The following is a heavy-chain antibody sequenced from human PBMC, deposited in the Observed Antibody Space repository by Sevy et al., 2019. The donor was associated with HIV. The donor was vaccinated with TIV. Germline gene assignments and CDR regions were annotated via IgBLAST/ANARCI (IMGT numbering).Heavy chain of an antibody. V-gene: IGHV4-34*01. CDR2: INHSGST. D-gene: IGHD2-15*01. CDR3: ARGRILEDIVTDFDY. CDR1: GGSFSGYY. J-gene: IGHJ4*02. Sequence: SETLSLTCAVYGGSFSGYYWSWIRQPPGKGLEWIGEINHSGSTNYNPSLKSRVTISVDTSKNQFSLKLSSVTAADTAVYYCARGRILEDIVTDFDYWGQRTLVTVSS.